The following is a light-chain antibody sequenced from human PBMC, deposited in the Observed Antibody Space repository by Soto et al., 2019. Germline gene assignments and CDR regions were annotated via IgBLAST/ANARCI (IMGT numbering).Light chain of an antibody. J-gene: IGKJ4*01. CDR3: QQYFDWPLT. CDR1: QSVSSSY. Sequence: EIVMTQSPGTLSLSPGERATLSFRASQSVSSSYLAWYQQKPGQAPRLLIYGASSRATGIPDRFSGSGSGTDFTLTISSLQSDDFAVYYCQQYFDWPLTFGGGTKVDI. V-gene: IGKV3-20*01. CDR2: GAS.